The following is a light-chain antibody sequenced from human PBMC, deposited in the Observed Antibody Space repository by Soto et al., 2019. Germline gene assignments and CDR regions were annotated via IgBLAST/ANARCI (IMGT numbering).Light chain of an antibody. CDR2: SNN. V-gene: IGLV1-47*02. CDR3: AAWDDSLSGYV. J-gene: IGLJ1*01. CDR1: SSNIGSNY. Sequence: QSVLTQPPSASGTPGQRVTISCSGSSSNIGSNYVYWYQHLPGTAPKLLIYSNNQRPSGVPDRFSGSKSGTSASLAISGLRSEAEADYYCAAWDDSLSGYVFGTGTKLTVL.